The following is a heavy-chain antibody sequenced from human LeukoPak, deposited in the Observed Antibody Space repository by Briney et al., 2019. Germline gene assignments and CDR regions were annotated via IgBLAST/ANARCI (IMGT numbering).Heavy chain of an antibody. CDR1: GYSISSGYF. V-gene: IGHV4-38-2*01. D-gene: IGHD3/OR15-3a*01. CDR3: ARCSDFYYFDY. CDR2: IYHSGNT. Sequence: SETLSLTCAVSGYSISSGYFWGWIRQPPGKGLEWIGSIYHSGNTYYKPSLKSRVTISVDTPKNQFSLKLSSVTAADTAVYYCARCSDFYYFDYWGQGTLVTVSS. J-gene: IGHJ4*02.